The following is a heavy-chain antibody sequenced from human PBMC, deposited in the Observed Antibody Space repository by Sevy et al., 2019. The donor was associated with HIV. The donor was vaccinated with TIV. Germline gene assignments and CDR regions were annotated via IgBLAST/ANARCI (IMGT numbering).Heavy chain of an antibody. Sequence: GGSLRLSCAASGFTFDDYTMHWVRQPPGKGLEWVSLISWDGGSTYYADSVKGRFTISRDNSKNSLFLQMNSLRSEDTAFYYCAKLGGNYGDYDDYWGRETLVTVSS. CDR1: GFTFDDYT. D-gene: IGHD4-17*01. CDR2: ISWDGGST. J-gene: IGHJ4*02. V-gene: IGHV3-43*01. CDR3: AKLGGNYGDYDDY.